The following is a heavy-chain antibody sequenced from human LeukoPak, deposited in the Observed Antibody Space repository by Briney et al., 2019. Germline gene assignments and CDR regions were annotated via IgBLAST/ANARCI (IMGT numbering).Heavy chain of an antibody. V-gene: IGHV4-39*01. CDR3: ARTLAYYYDSIGYSSLDY. CDR1: GGSISGSSYY. CDR2: IYYSGST. J-gene: IGHJ4*02. Sequence: SETLSLTCTVSGGSISGSSYYWGWIRQPPGKGLEWIGSIYYSGSTYYNPSLKSRVTISVDTSKNQFSLKLSSVTAADTAVYYCARTLAYYYDSIGYSSLDYWGQGTLVTVSS. D-gene: IGHD3-22*01.